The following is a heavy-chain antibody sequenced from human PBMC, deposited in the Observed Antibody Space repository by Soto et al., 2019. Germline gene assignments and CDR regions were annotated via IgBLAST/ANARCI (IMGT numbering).Heavy chain of an antibody. CDR1: GFTFSSYG. J-gene: IGHJ3*02. CDR2: IWYDGSNK. D-gene: IGHD6-19*01. Sequence: QVQLVESGGGVVQPGRSLRLSCAASGFTFSSYGMHWVRQAPGKGLEWVAVIWYDGSNKYYADSVKGRFTISRDNSKNTLYLQMNSLRAEDTAVYYCARGDSSGWHDAFDIWGQGTMVTVSS. V-gene: IGHV3-33*01. CDR3: ARGDSSGWHDAFDI.